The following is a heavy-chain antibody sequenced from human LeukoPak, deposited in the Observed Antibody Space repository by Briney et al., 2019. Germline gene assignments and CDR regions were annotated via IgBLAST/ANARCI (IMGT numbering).Heavy chain of an antibody. D-gene: IGHD5-18*01. V-gene: IGHV1-2*06. J-gene: IGHJ3*02. Sequence: AASVKVSCKASGYTFTGYYMHWVRQAPGQGLEWMGRINPNSGGTNYAQKFQGRVTMTRDTSISTAYMELSRLRSDDTAVYYCVREGIQLSDAFDIWGQGTMVTVSS. CDR2: INPNSGGT. CDR1: GYTFTGYY. CDR3: VREGIQLSDAFDI.